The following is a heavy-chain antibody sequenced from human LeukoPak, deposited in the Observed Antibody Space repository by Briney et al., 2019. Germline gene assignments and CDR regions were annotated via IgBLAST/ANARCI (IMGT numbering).Heavy chain of an antibody. CDR2: IYHSGST. CDR3: ARFYGPGGFYFDY. J-gene: IGHJ4*02. CDR1: GGSISSGGYS. D-gene: IGHD2/OR15-2a*01. V-gene: IGHV4-30-2*01. Sequence: SQTLSLTCAVSGGSISSGGYSWSWIRQPPGKGLEWIGYIYHSGSTYYNPSLKGRVTISVDRSKNQFSLKLSSVTAADTAVYYCARFYGPGGFYFDYWGQGTLVTVSS.